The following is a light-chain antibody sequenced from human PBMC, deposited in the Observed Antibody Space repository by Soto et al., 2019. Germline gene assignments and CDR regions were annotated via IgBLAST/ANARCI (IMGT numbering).Light chain of an antibody. CDR3: CSYTDSRTHI. CDR2: EVS. V-gene: IGLV2-14*01. J-gene: IGLJ1*01. Sequence: QSVLARPASVSGSPGQSITISCTGTSSDVGGYNYDSWYQQHPGKAPKLIIFEVSYRPSGISNRFSASKSGDTASLTISGLQADDEADYYCCSYTDSRTHIFGSGTKVTVL. CDR1: SSDVGGYNY.